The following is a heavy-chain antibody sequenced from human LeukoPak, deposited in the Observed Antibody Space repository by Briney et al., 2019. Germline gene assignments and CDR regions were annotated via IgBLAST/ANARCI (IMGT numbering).Heavy chain of an antibody. Sequence: PSETLSLTCTVSGGSISSGSYYWSWIRQPAGKGLEWIGRIYTSGSTNYNPSLKSRVTISVVTSKSQFSLKLSSVTAADTAVYYCARQREGYFDLWGHGTRVTVSA. CDR3: ARQREGYFDL. J-gene: IGHJ2*01. CDR1: GGSISSGSYY. CDR2: IYTSGST. V-gene: IGHV4-61*02.